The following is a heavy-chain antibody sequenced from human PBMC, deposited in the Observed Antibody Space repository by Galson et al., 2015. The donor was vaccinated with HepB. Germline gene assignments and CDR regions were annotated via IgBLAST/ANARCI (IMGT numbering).Heavy chain of an antibody. J-gene: IGHJ4*02. CDR3: ARGRGQYDSSAAFRIFDY. D-gene: IGHD3-22*01. CDR2: IIHSGST. CDR1: GGSFSGYY. Sequence: ETLSLTCAVYGGSFSGYYWSWIRQPPGKGLEWIAEIIHSGSTNYNPSLKSRVTISVDTSKNQFSLKLSSVTAADTAVYYCARGRGQYDSSAAFRIFDYWGQGTLVTVSS. V-gene: IGHV4-34*12.